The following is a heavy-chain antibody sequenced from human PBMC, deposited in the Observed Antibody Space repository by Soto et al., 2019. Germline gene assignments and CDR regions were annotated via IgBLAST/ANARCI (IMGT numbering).Heavy chain of an antibody. CDR2: ISWNSGSI. V-gene: IGHV3-9*01. Sequence: GGSLRLSCAASGFTFDDYAMHWVRQAPGKGLEWVSGISWNSGSIGYADSVKGRFTISRDNAKNSLYLQMNSLRAGDTAVYCCAKAGIAAAGTYYYGMDVWGQGTTVTVSS. CDR1: GFTFDDYA. D-gene: IGHD6-13*01. J-gene: IGHJ6*02. CDR3: AKAGIAAAGTYYYGMDV.